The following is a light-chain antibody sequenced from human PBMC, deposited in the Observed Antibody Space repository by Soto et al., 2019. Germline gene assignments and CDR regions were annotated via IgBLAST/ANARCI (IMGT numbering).Light chain of an antibody. CDR1: TGAVTGGYY. CDR3: LLYYGGAQLI. J-gene: IGLJ2*01. Sequence: QAVVTQEPSLTVSPGGTVTLTCASSTGAVTGGYYPNWFQRKPGQVPRPLIYSTSNKHSWTPARFSGSLLGGKAALTLSGVQPEDEAEYYCLLYYGGAQLIFGGGTKVTVL. CDR2: STS. V-gene: IGLV7-43*01.